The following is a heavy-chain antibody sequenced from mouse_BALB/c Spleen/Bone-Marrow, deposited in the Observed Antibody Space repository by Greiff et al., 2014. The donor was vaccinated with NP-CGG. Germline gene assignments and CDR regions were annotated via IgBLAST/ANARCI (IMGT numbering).Heavy chain of an antibody. CDR1: GFTFSDYY. Sequence: DVKLQESGGGLVKPGGSLKLSCAASGFTFSDYYMYWVRQTPEKRLEWVATISDGGSYTYYPDSVKGRFTISRDNAKNNLYLQLSSLKSEDTAMYYCARGPEDDDIDYWGQGTSVTVST. CDR2: ISDGGSYT. J-gene: IGHJ4*01. CDR3: ARGPEDDDIDY. V-gene: IGHV5-4*02.